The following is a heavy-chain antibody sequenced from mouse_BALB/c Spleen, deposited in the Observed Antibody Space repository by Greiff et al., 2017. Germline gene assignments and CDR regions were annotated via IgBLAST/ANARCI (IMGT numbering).Heavy chain of an antibody. CDR2: IWAGGGT. J-gene: IGHJ3*01. CDR1: GFSLTSYD. CDR3: VRDKEYGSSYWFDY. Sequence: QVQLQESGPGLVAPSQSLSITCTVSGFSLTSYDINWVRQPPGKGLEWLGVIWAGGGTNYNSAFMSRLSISNDNSKSQVFLKMNSLQTDDTAIYYWVRDKEYGSSYWFDYWGQGTPVTVSA. D-gene: IGHD1-1*01. V-gene: IGHV2-9-2*01.